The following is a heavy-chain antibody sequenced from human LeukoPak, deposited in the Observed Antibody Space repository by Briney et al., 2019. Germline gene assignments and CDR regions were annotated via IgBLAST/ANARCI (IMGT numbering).Heavy chain of an antibody. Sequence: GGSLRLSCAASGFTFSSYWVSWVRQAPGKGLEWGANKKQDGSEKYYVDSVKGRFTISRDNAKNSLYLKMNSLRAEDTAVYYCARLRGYSGYDSFDYWGQGTLVTVSS. J-gene: IGHJ4*02. V-gene: IGHV3-7*01. CDR1: GFTFSSYW. CDR2: KKQDGSEK. D-gene: IGHD5-12*01. CDR3: ARLRGYSGYDSFDY.